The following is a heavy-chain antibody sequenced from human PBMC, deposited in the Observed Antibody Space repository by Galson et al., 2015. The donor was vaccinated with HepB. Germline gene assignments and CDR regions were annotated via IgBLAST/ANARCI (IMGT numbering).Heavy chain of an antibody. CDR2: IVGGRGNT. V-gene: IGHV1-58*01. Sequence: SVKVSCKASGFSFTSSAVQWVRQARGQRLEWIGWIVGGRGNTNYAQKFLERVTITRDMSTGTAYMELSSLKSEDTAVYYCLAVEFSRGTHGSFQVGGNWNYWGQGTLVTVSS. J-gene: IGHJ4*02. CDR3: LAVEFSRGTHGSFQVGGNWNY. CDR1: GFSFTSSA. D-gene: IGHD3-10*01.